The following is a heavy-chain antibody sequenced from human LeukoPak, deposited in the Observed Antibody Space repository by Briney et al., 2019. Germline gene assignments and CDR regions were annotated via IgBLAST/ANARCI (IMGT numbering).Heavy chain of an antibody. CDR2: INPNSGGT. V-gene: IGHV1-2*02. J-gene: IGHJ4*02. Sequence: ASVKVSCKASGYTFTGYYMHWVRQAPGQGLEWTGWINPNSGGTNYAQKFQGRVTMTRDTSISTAYMELSRLRSDDTAVYYCARDTIIAAAGTFFDYWGQGTLVTVSS. CDR1: GYTFTGYY. CDR3: ARDTIIAAAGTFFDY. D-gene: IGHD6-13*01.